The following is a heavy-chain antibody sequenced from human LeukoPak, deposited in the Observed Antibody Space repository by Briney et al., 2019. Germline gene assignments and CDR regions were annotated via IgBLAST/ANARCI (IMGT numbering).Heavy chain of an antibody. Sequence: ASVKVSCKASGYTFTSYGISWVRQAPGQGLEWMGWISGYNINKNYAQKFQGRVTMTADTSTSTAYMELRSLRSDDTAVYYCARVWCSGGSCYSSRGAFDIWGQGTMVTVSS. CDR2: ISGYNINK. J-gene: IGHJ3*02. D-gene: IGHD2-15*01. CDR1: GYTFTSYG. CDR3: ARVWCSGGSCYSSRGAFDI. V-gene: IGHV1-18*01.